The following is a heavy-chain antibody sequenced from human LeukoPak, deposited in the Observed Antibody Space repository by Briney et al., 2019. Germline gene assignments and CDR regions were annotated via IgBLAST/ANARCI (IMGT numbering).Heavy chain of an antibody. CDR2: INPSGGST. V-gene: IGHV1-46*01. Sequence: ASVKVSCKASGYTFTSYYMHWVRQAPGQGLEWMGIINPSGGSTSYAQKFQSRVTMTRDTSTSTVYMELSSLRSEDTAVYYCARDLAAAGAFDAFDIWGQGTMVTVSS. D-gene: IGHD6-13*01. CDR3: ARDLAAAGAFDAFDI. CDR1: GYTFTSYY. J-gene: IGHJ3*02.